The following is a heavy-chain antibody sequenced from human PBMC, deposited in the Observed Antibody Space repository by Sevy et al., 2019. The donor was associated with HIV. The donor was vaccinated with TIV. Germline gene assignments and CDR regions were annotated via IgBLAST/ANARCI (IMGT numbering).Heavy chain of an antibody. V-gene: IGHV3-21*01. Sequence: GGSLRLSCAASGFTFSSYSMNWVRQAPGKGLEWVSSISSSSSYIHYADSVKGRFTISRDNAKNSLYLQMNSLRAEDTAVYYCARGVGGSGYSTDYFAYWGQGTLVTVSS. CDR3: ARGVGGSGYSTDYFAY. CDR2: ISSSSSYI. CDR1: GFTFSSYS. J-gene: IGHJ4*02. D-gene: IGHD3-3*01.